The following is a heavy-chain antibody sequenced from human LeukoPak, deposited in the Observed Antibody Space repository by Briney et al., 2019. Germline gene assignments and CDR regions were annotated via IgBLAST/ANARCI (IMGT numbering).Heavy chain of an antibody. V-gene: IGHV1-2*02. Sequence: ASVKVSCKASGYSLTDYYMHWVRQAPGQGLEWVGWISPNSGGTTYIPKFQGRVPLNRATSTTTVHVDLGGLSFDDTAVYYCARGGGRYSVDYWRRGTLAIVSS. J-gene: IGHJ4*02. CDR1: GYSLTDYY. CDR3: ARGGGRYSVDY. D-gene: IGHD1-26*01. CDR2: ISPNSGGT.